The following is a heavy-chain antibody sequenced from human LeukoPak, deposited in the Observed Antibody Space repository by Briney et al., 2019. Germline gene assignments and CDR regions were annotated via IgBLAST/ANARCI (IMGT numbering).Heavy chain of an antibody. V-gene: IGHV3-9*03. CDR1: GFTFDDYA. J-gene: IGHJ4*02. CDR3: AKDSPAMIVAPDGY. Sequence: GGSLRLSCAASGFTFDDYAMPWVRQAPGKGLEWVSGISWNSGSIGYADSVKGRFTISRDNAKNSLYLQMNSLRAEDMALYYCAKDSPAMIVAPDGYWGQGTLVTVSS. CDR2: ISWNSGSI. D-gene: IGHD3-22*01.